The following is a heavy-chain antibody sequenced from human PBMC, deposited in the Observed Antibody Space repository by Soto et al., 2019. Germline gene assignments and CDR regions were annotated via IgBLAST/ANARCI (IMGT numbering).Heavy chain of an antibody. Sequence: ASVKVSCKASGYTFTSYDINWVRQATGQGLEWMGWMNPNSGNTGYAQKFQGRVTMTRNTSISTAYMEMSSLRSEDTAVYYCAREIAGMIVVVEAFDIWGQGTMVTVSS. V-gene: IGHV1-8*01. CDR3: AREIAGMIVVVEAFDI. D-gene: IGHD3-22*01. CDR1: GYTFTSYD. CDR2: MNPNSGNT. J-gene: IGHJ3*02.